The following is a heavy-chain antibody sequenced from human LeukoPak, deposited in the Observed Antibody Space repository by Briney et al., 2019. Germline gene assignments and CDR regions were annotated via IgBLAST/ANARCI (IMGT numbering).Heavy chain of an antibody. Sequence: SETLSLTCAVYGGSFSGYYWSWIRQPPGKGLEWIGEINHSGSTNYNPSLKSRVTISVDTSKNQFSLKLSSVTAADTAMYFCAREGTSSWSFQPFNYWGRGTLVTVSS. CDR3: AREGTSSWSFQPFNY. CDR2: INHSGST. V-gene: IGHV4-34*01. D-gene: IGHD6-6*01. CDR1: GGSFSGYY. J-gene: IGHJ4*02.